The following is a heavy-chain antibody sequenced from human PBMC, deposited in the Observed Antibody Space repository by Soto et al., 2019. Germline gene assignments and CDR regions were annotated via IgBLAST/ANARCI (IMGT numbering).Heavy chain of an antibody. V-gene: IGHV3-30-3*01. CDR1: GFTFSSYA. Sequence: QVQLVESGGGVVQPGRSLRLSCAASGFTFSSYAMHWVRQAPGKGLEWVAVISYDGSNKYYADSAKGQFTISSDNSKNTMYLQMNSLSPEDTAVYYCARGDSGWYSSYFDYWGQGTLVTVSS. J-gene: IGHJ4*02. CDR2: ISYDGSNK. D-gene: IGHD6-19*01. CDR3: ARGDSGWYSSYFDY.